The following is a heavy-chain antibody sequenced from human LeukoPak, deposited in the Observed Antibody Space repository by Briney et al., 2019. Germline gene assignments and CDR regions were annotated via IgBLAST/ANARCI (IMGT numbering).Heavy chain of an antibody. J-gene: IGHJ6*02. CDR2: FDPEDGET. CDR1: GYTLTELS. D-gene: IGHD1-26*01. CDR3: ATDRRAGATGLYYYYGMDV. V-gene: IGHV1-24*01. Sequence: ASVKVSCKVSGYTLTELSMHWVRQAPGKGLEWMGGFDPEDGETIYAQKFQGRVTMTEDTSTDTAYMELSSLRSEDTAVYYCATDRRAGATGLYYYYGMDVWGQGTTVTVSS.